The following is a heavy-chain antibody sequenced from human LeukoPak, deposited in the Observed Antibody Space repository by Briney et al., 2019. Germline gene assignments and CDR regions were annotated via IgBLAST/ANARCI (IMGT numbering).Heavy chain of an antibody. V-gene: IGHV5-51*01. CDR1: GFGFTTYW. CDR3: ARGVVGYYTMDA. CDR2: IYPGDSET. Sequence: KGGGALQISCWGSGFGFTTYWIAWVRQLPGKGLEWIGIIYPGDSETRYSPSLEGLVDISVDKSISTAHLQWSSLKASDTAMYYCARGVVGYYTMDARGQGTTVTVSS. J-gene: IGHJ6*02. D-gene: IGHD1-26*01.